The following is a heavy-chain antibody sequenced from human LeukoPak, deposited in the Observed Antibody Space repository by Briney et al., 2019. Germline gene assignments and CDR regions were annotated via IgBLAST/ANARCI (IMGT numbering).Heavy chain of an antibody. D-gene: IGHD2-15*01. J-gene: IGHJ4*02. CDR1: GFTFSTYA. CDR3: AKRAQDRGFFDN. Sequence: GGSLRLSCAASGFTFSTYAMTWVRQAPGKGLEWVSLISGSSGATYYADSVKGRFTISRDNSKNTLYLQLNSLRAEDTATYYCAKRAQDRGFFDNWGQGTLVTVSS. CDR2: ISGSSGAT. V-gene: IGHV3-23*01.